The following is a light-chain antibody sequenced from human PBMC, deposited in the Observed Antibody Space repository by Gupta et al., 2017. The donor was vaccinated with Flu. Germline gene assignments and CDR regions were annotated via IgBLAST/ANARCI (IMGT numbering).Light chain of an antibody. CDR1: KIGSYS. J-gene: IGLJ2*01. Sequence: QTARVTCAGNKIGSYSVHWYQQRPGQAPVLVVYDDSDRPSGIPERFSGSNSGNTATLTLSSVEAGDEADYYCQVWDSSSDTPRVFGGGTKLTVL. V-gene: IGLV3-21*02. CDR2: DDS. CDR3: QVWDSSSDTPRV.